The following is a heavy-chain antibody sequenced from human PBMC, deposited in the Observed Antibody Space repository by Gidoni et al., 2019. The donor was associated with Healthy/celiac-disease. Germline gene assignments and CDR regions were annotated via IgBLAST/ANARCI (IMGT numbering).Heavy chain of an antibody. Sequence: QVQLVQSGAEVKKPGDSAKVSCKASGYTFTGYYMHWVRQAPGQGLEWMGWINPNSGGTNYAQKFQGRVTMTRDTSISTAYMELSRLRSDDTAVYYCARVGAPHLDYDSDAFDIWGQGTMVTVSS. CDR2: INPNSGGT. CDR1: GYTFTGYY. V-gene: IGHV1-2*02. CDR3: ARVGAPHLDYDSDAFDI. D-gene: IGHD3-3*01. J-gene: IGHJ3*02.